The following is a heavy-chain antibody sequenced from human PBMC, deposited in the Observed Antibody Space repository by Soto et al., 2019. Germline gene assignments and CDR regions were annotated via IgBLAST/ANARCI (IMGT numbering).Heavy chain of an antibody. J-gene: IGHJ4*02. CDR1: GDSISSSTSY. V-gene: IGHV4-39*01. D-gene: IGHD6-19*01. Sequence: SETLSLTCTVSGDSISSSTSYWSWIRQPPGKGLEWIGNIYYSGRSYYNPSLKSRVTISVDTSKNQFSLNLSSVTAADTAVYFCARHLAVAADRSIDYWGQGTLVTVSS. CDR2: IYYSGRS. CDR3: ARHLAVAADRSIDY.